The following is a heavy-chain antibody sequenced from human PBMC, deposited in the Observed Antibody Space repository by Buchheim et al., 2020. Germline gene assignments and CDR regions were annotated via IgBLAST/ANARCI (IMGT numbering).Heavy chain of an antibody. J-gene: IGHJ5*02. D-gene: IGHD3-9*01. CDR3: AKYARIMTADWLENNWFDP. CDR2: ISNSGGRT. CDR1: GFTFSSYA. V-gene: IGHV3-23*01. Sequence: EVQLLESGGGLVQPGGSLRLSCAASGFTFSSYAMSWVRQAPGKGLEWVSGISNSGGRTYYADSVKGRFTISRDNSKKTPYLKMNSLRAEDTAVYYCAKYARIMTADWLENNWFDPWGQGTL.